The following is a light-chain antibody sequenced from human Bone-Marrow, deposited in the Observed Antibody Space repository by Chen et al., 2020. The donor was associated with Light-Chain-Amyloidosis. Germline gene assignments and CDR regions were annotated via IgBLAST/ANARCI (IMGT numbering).Light chain of an antibody. Sequence: DIQLTQSPPSLSASIGDTVPITCRASHSVDKYLNWYQQKAGKPPTLLIYAASSLQSGVPPRFRGSGAGTDFSLTISNLQPDDFANYYCQQTYSDSAYTFGQGTNLQI. V-gene: IGKV1-39*01. CDR2: AAS. J-gene: IGKJ2*01. CDR3: QQTYSDSAYT. CDR1: HSVDKY.